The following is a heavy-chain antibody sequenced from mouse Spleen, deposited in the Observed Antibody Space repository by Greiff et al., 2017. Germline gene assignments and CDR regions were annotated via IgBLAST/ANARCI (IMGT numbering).Heavy chain of an antibody. CDR3: AKLGRAWFAY. D-gene: IGHD4-1*01. CDR1: GYTFTSYT. V-gene: IGHV1-4*01. Sequence: VKLQESGAELARPGASVKMSCKASGYTFTSYTMHWVKQRPGQGLEWIGYINPSSGYTKYNQKFKDKATLTADKSSSTAYMQLSSLTSEDSAVYYCAKLGRAWFAYWGQGTLVTVSA. J-gene: IGHJ3*01. CDR2: INPSSGYT.